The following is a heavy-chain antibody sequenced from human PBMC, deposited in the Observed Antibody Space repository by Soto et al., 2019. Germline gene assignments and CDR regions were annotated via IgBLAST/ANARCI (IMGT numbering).Heavy chain of an antibody. CDR2: INHSGST. Sequence: SETLSLTCAVYGGSFSGYYWSWIRQPPGKGLEWIGEINHSGSTNYNPSLKSRVTISVDTSKKQFSLKLSSVTAAETAVYYCARGLAGYSSRWTYYYYGMDVWGEGTAVPASS. J-gene: IGHJ6*04. V-gene: IGHV4-34*01. CDR1: GGSFSGYY. CDR3: ARGLAGYSSRWTYYYYGMDV. D-gene: IGHD6-13*01.